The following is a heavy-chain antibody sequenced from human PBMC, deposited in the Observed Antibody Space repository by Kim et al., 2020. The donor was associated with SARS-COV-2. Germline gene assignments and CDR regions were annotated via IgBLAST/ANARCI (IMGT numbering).Heavy chain of an antibody. V-gene: IGHV3-11*06. Sequence: GGSLRLSCAASGFTFSDYYMSWIRQAPGKGLEWVSYISSSSSYTNYADSVKGRFTISRDNAKNSLYLQMNSLRAEDTAVYYCAREYCSGGSCYSGSWFDPWGQGTLVTVSS. J-gene: IGHJ5*02. CDR1: GFTFSDYY. CDR2: ISSSSSYT. D-gene: IGHD2-15*01. CDR3: AREYCSGGSCYSGSWFDP.